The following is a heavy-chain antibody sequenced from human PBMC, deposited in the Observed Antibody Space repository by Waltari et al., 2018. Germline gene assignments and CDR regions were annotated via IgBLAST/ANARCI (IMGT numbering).Heavy chain of an antibody. V-gene: IGHV3-7*03. J-gene: IGHJ4*02. D-gene: IGHD6-19*01. CDR3: IRDYGSPY. Sequence: EAQQVESGGDLVQPGGSLGLSCLVSGFPLSNYWMSWVRQAPGKGLEWVANINKDGTETYYVDSVRGRFTISKDDAKNSVYLQMNSLKVEDTAVYYCIRDYGSPYWGQGTLVTVSS. CDR1: GFPLSNYW. CDR2: INKDGTET.